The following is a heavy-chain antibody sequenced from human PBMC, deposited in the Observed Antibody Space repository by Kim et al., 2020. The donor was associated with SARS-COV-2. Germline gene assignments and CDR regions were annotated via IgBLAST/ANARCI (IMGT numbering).Heavy chain of an antibody. V-gene: IGHV3-23*01. CDR3: AKETGIPAAATSWCDS. Sequence: DSVKGRFTISRDNSKNTLFLQMTSLRSEDTAVYYCAKETGIPAAATSWCDSWGQGTLVIVSS. D-gene: IGHD6-13*01. J-gene: IGHJ5*01.